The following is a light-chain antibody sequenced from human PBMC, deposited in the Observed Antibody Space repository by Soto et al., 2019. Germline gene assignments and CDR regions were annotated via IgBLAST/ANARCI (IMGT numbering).Light chain of an antibody. CDR1: QTVTNKY. J-gene: IGKJ4*01. V-gene: IGKV3-20*01. CDR3: PQYGTLPPT. CDR2: GAS. Sequence: EIVLTQSPGTLSLSPGERATLSCRASQTVTNKYLAWYQQKSGQAPNFLIYGASNRATGIPDRFSGSGSGTDFTLTISRLEPEDFAVYYCPQYGTLPPTFGGGTKVEI.